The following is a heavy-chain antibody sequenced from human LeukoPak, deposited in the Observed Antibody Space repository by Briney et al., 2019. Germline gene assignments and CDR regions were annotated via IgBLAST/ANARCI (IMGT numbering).Heavy chain of an antibody. CDR2: INSDGSAT. CDR3: ASDSPYYGMDV. J-gene: IGHJ6*02. Sequence: QPGGSLRLSCAASGFPFSSYWTHWVRQVPGKGLLWVSRINSDGSATIYADSVRGRFTISRDNAKNTLYLQMSGLRVEDTAVYHCASDSPYYGMDVWGQGTTVTVSS. CDR1: GFPFSSYW. V-gene: IGHV3-74*01.